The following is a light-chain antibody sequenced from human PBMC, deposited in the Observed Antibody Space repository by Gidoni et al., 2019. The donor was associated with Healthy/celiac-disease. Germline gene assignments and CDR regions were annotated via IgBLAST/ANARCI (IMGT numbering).Light chain of an antibody. CDR2: DAS. V-gene: IGKV3-11*01. CDR3: QQRSN. CDR1: QSVSSY. J-gene: IGKJ5*01. Sequence: ELVFTQSPATLSLSPGERATLSCRASQSVSSYLAWYQQKPGQAPRLLIYDASNRATGIPARFSGSGSGTDFTLTISSLEPEDFAGYYCQQRSNFGQGTRLEIK.